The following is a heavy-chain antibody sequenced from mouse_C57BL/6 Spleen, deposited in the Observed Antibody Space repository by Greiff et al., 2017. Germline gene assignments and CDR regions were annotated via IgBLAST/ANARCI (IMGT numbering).Heavy chain of an antibody. V-gene: IGHV1-52*01. J-gene: IGHJ2*01. CDR1: GYTFTSYW. CDR2: IDPSDSET. CDR3: ARRGDDSSGYLFDY. D-gene: IGHD3-2*02. Sequence: QVQLQQSGAELVRPGSSVKLSCKASGYTFTSYWMHWVKQRPIQGLEWIGNIDPSDSETHYNQKFKGKATLTVDKSSSTAYMQLSSLTSEDSAVYYCARRGDDSSGYLFDYWGQGTTLTVSS.